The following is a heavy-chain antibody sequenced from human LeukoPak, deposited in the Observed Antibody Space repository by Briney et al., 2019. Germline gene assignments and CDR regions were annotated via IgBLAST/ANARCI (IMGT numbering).Heavy chain of an antibody. J-gene: IGHJ4*02. CDR1: GGSISSYY. V-gene: IGHV4-59*12. CDR3: AREAIYYYDSSGYYYFDY. Sequence: SETLSLTCTVSGGSISSYYWSWIRQPPGKGLEWIGCIYYSGSTNYNPSLKSRVTMSVDTSKNQFSLKLSSVTAADTAVYYCAREAIYYYDSSGYYYFDYWGQGTLVTVSS. CDR2: IYYSGST. D-gene: IGHD3-22*01.